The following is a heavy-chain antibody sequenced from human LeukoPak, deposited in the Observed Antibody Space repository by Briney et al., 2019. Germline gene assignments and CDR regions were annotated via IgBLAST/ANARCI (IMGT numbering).Heavy chain of an antibody. Sequence: GGSLRLSCAASGFTFSDYYMSWVRQAPGKGLEWVSAISGSGGSTYYADSVKGRFTISRDNSKNTLYLQMNSLRAEDTAVYYCAKDLTYYYDSSGYGFGYWGQGTLVTVSS. CDR3: AKDLTYYYDSSGYGFGY. D-gene: IGHD3-22*01. CDR2: ISGSGGST. V-gene: IGHV3-23*01. J-gene: IGHJ4*02. CDR1: GFTFSDYY.